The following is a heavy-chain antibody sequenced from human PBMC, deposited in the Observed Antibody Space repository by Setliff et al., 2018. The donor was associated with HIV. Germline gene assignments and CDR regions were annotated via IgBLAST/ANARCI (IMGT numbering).Heavy chain of an antibody. CDR2: ISGSGNRP. CDR1: GFTFSSYA. D-gene: IGHD1-26*01. J-gene: IGHJ4*02. Sequence: GGSLRLSCASSGFTFSSYAMTWVRQAPGKGLECVAVISGSGNRPYYADSMKGRFTISRDNSKNTLYLQMNSLRPDDTAIYYCAKENGIDSYFHYWGQGTLVTVSS. V-gene: IGHV3-23*01. CDR3: AKENGIDSYFHY.